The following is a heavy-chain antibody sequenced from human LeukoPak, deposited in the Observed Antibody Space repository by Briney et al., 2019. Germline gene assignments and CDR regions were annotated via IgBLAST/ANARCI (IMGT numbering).Heavy chain of an antibody. D-gene: IGHD1-1*01. Sequence: PGGSLRLSCAASGFTFSGSAMHWVRQASGKGLEWVGRIRSKANSYATAYAASVKGRFTISRDDSKNTAYLQMNSLKTEDTAVYYCTIGGWNDVLGDYWGQGTLVTVSS. J-gene: IGHJ4*02. CDR3: TIGGWNDVLGDY. CDR2: IRSKANSYAT. CDR1: GFTFSGSA. V-gene: IGHV3-73*01.